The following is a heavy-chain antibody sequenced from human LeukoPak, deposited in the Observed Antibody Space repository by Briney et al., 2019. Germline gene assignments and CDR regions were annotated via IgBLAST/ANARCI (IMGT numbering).Heavy chain of an antibody. Sequence: GGSLRLSCAASGFTFSSYEMNWVRQAPGKGLEWVSYIDSSGSSIHYADSVEGRFTISRDNAKNSVYLQMDSLRAEDTAVYFCARDATTAVGVVYMDVWGRGTTVTISS. CDR1: GFTFSSYE. D-gene: IGHD6-13*01. V-gene: IGHV3-48*03. CDR3: ARDATTAVGVVYMDV. CDR2: IDSSGSSI. J-gene: IGHJ6*03.